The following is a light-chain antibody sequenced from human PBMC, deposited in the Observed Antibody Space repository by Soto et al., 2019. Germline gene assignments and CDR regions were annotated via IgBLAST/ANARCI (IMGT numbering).Light chain of an antibody. V-gene: IGLV1-44*01. CDR2: NSD. J-gene: IGLJ2*01. Sequence: QSVLTQPPSASGTPGQRVTISCSGSNSNIGSNPVNWYQHFPGTAPKLLIYNSDQRPSGVPDRFSGSKSGTSASLAISGLQCEDEADYYCATLDDSLSGVVFGGGTKLTVL. CDR1: NSNIGSNP. CDR3: ATLDDSLSGVV.